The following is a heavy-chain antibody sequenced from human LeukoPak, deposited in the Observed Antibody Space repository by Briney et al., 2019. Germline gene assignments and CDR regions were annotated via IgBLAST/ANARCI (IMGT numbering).Heavy chain of an antibody. V-gene: IGHV3-30-3*01. Sequence: GGSLRLSCAASGFTFSSHAMHWVRQAPGKGLEWVAVISYDGSNKYYADSVKGRFTISRDNSKNTLYLQMNSLRAEDTAVYYCARVGYCGGDCYPPYYYYGMDVWGQGTTVTVSS. CDR1: GFTFSSHA. CDR3: ARVGYCGGDCYPPYYYYGMDV. CDR2: ISYDGSNK. D-gene: IGHD2-21*02. J-gene: IGHJ6*02.